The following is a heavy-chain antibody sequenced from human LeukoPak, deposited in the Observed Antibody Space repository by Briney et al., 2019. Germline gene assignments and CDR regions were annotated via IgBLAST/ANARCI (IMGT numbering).Heavy chain of an antibody. CDR2: ISSSGSTI. V-gene: IGHV3-48*03. J-gene: IGHJ6*02. Sequence: PGGSLRLSCAASGFTFSSYEMNWVRQAPGKGLEWVSYISSSGSTIYYADSVKGRFTISRDNAKNSLYLQMNSLRAEDTAVYYCARETQLMVRGVIYYGMDVWGQGTTVTVSS. CDR3: ARETQLMVRGVIYYGMDV. CDR1: GFTFSSYE. D-gene: IGHD3-10*01.